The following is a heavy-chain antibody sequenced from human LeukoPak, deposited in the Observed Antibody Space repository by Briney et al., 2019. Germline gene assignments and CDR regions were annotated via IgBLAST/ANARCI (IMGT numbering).Heavy chain of an antibody. CDR1: GGSISSSSYY. J-gene: IGHJ4*02. CDR2: IYYSGST. V-gene: IGHV4-39*01. Sequence: PSETLSLTCTVSGGSISSSSYYWGWVRQPPGKGLEWIGSIYYSGSTYYNPSLKSRVTISVDTSKNQFSLKLSSVTAADTAVYYCARGATGGIYFDYWGQGTLVTVSS. D-gene: IGHD3-16*01. CDR3: ARGATGGIYFDY.